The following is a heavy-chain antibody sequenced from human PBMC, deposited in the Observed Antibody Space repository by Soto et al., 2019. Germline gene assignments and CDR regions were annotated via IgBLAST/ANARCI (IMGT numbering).Heavy chain of an antibody. J-gene: IGHJ4*02. CDR1: GYTFTSYG. V-gene: IGHV1-18*01. Sequence: ASVKVSCKASGYTFTSYGVSWVRQAPGQGLEWMGWISAYNGNTKYAQKLQGRVTMTTDTSTNTAYMDLRSLRSDDTAVYYCARDSPPVDYWGPGTLVTVSS. CDR3: ARDSPPVDY. CDR2: ISAYNGNT.